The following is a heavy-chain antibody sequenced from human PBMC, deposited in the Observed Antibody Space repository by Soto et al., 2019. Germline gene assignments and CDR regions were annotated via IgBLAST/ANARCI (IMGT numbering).Heavy chain of an antibody. J-gene: IGHJ6*02. CDR2: IIPISGTA. CDR3: ARDHTTKGMDV. CDR1: GGTFSSYA. Sequence: QVQLVQSGAEVKKPGSSVKVSCKASGGTFSSYAISWVRQAPGQGLEWMGLIIPISGTANYAQKFQGRVTNTADESTSTAYMELSSLRSDDTAVYYCARDHTTKGMDVWGQGTTVTVSS. V-gene: IGHV1-69*12. D-gene: IGHD2-8*01.